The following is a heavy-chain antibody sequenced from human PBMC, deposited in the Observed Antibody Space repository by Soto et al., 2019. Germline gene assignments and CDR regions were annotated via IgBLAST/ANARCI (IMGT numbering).Heavy chain of an antibody. D-gene: IGHD6-13*01. CDR1: GGSISTSNW. J-gene: IGHJ4*02. CDR3: ARARATIAAAAIFDC. Sequence: QVQLQESGPGLVKPSGTLSLTCAVSGGSISTSNWWSWVRQPPGKGLEWIGEVYRTGSTNYNPSLESRVIVSVDKSKYQFSLKLTSVTAPDTAVYYCARARATIAAAAIFDCWGQGTLVTVSS. CDR2: VYRTGST. V-gene: IGHV4-4*02.